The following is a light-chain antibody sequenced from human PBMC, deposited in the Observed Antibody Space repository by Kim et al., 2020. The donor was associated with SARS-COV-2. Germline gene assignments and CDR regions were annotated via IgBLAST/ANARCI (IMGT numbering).Light chain of an antibody. J-gene: IGLJ3*02. V-gene: IGLV3-21*04. CDR3: QVWDSSSDHWV. CDR2: YDS. CDR1: NIGRKS. Sequence: AQGKAGRITCGGNNIGRKSVHWYQQKPGQAPVLVIYYDSDRPSGIPERFSGSNSGNTVTLTISRVEAGDEADYYCQVWDSSSDHWVFGGGTQLTVL.